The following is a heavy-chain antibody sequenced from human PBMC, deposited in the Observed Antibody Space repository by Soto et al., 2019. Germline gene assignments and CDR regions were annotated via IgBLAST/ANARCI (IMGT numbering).Heavy chain of an antibody. J-gene: IGHJ4*02. D-gene: IGHD1-7*01. CDR2: IYRTGST. Sequence: SETLSLACPFSGSSFTSNNWWTRVRQPPGQGLEWIGEIYRTGSTNYNPSLKSRVTISLDKSENQFSLKVTSLTAADTAVYYCASRDPGTSVDYWGQGTLVTVSS. CDR1: GSSFTSNNW. CDR3: ASRDPGTSVDY. V-gene: IGHV4-4*02.